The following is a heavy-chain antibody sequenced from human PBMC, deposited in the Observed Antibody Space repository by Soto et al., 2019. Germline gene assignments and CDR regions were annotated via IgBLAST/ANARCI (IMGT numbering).Heavy chain of an antibody. J-gene: IGHJ6*03. Sequence: GASVKVSCKTSGYIFRDHSLSWVRLAPGQGLEWMGWISAYNSNTKYARSLQGRVTMTIDTSTTTAYMELRSLRPDDTAVYYCAGESPPWSGYDCMHYYYMDVWGKGTTVTVSS. CDR2: ISAYNSNT. CDR3: AGESPPWSGYDCMHYYYMDV. V-gene: IGHV1-18*01. D-gene: IGHD5-12*01. CDR1: GYIFRDHS.